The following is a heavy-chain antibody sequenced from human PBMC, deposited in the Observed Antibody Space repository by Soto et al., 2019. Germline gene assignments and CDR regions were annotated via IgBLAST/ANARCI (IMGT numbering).Heavy chain of an antibody. D-gene: IGHD5-12*01. Sequence: PSETLSLTCTFSCGSIISSSYYWGWIRQPPGKGLEWIGSIYYSGSTYYNPSLKSRVTISVDTSKNQFSLKLSSVTAADTAVYYCARLGPRVAHYYYYGMDVWGQGTTVTVSS. CDR3: ARLGPRVAHYYYYGMDV. CDR1: CGSIISSSYY. CDR2: IYYSGST. V-gene: IGHV4-39*01. J-gene: IGHJ6*02.